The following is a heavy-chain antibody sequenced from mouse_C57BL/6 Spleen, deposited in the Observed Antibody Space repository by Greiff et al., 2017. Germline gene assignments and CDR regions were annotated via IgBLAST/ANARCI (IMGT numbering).Heavy chain of an antibody. CDR3: ARGGTVVAPITLDY. CDR2: IHPNSGST. J-gene: IGHJ2*01. CDR1: GYTFTSYW. D-gene: IGHD1-1*01. Sequence: QVQLQQPGAELVKPGASVKLSCKASGYTFTSYWMHWVKQRPGQGLEWIGMIHPNSGSTNYNEKFKSKATLTVDKSSSTAYMQLSSLTSEDSAVYYCARGGTVVAPITLDYWGQGTTLTGSS. V-gene: IGHV1-64*01.